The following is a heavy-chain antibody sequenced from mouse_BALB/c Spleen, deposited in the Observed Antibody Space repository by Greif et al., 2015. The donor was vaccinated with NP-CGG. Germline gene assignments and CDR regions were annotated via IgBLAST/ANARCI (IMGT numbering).Heavy chain of an antibody. J-gene: IGHJ2*01. CDR1: GYTFISYY. D-gene: IGHD1-2*01. Sequence: VQLQQSGLELVGPGASVKLSCKASGYTFISYYMYWVKQRPGQGLEWIGEINPSNGGANLNGKFKSKATLTVDKSSSTAYMQLSSLTSEDSAVYFCTRGRRRDFDFWGQGTTLTVSS. CDR3: TRGRRRDFDF. V-gene: IGHV1-53*01. CDR2: INPSNGGA.